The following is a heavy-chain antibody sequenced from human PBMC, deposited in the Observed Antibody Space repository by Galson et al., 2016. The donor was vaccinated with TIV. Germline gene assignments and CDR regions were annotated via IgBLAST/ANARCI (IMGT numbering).Heavy chain of an antibody. D-gene: IGHD2-15*01. CDR2: IYPGDSDT. J-gene: IGHJ5*02. V-gene: IGHV5-51*01. Sequence: QSGAEVKKPGESLKISCTSSGYNFTNYWIGCVRQMPGKVLEWMGIIYPGDSDTKYSPSFHGHITISADNSISTAYLQWSSLMTSDTAIYYCARPDRFCSGGSCFSLWLEPWGQGTLVTVSS. CDR1: GYNFTNYW. CDR3: ARPDRFCSGGSCFSLWLEP.